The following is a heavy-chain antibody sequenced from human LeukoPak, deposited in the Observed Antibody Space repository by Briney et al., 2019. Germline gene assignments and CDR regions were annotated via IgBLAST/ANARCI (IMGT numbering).Heavy chain of an antibody. CDR1: GFTFSSYG. CDR2: IWYDGSNK. V-gene: IGHV3-33*01. Sequence: RGSLRLSCAASGFTFSSYGMHWVRQAPGKGLEWVAVIWYDGSNKYYADSVKGRFTISRDNSKNTLYLQMNSLRAEDTAVYYCVREIVSGSYYAVFDYWGQGTLVTVSS. D-gene: IGHD1-26*01. CDR3: VREIVSGSYYAVFDY. J-gene: IGHJ4*02.